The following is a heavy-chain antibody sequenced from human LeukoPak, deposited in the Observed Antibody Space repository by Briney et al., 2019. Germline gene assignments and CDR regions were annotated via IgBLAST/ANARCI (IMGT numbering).Heavy chain of an antibody. J-gene: IGHJ4*02. CDR1: GFSFSSFA. D-gene: IGHD3-10*01. CDR3: AKYPVPGSGGSVDY. CDR2: LSAGGSTT. V-gene: IGHV3-23*01. Sequence: GGSLRLSCVASGFSFSSFAMTWVRQVSGKGLEWVSSLSAGGSTTYYADSVKGRFTISRDNSENTVYLEMNSLRAEDTAVYYCAKYPVPGSGGSVDYWGPGTLVTVSS.